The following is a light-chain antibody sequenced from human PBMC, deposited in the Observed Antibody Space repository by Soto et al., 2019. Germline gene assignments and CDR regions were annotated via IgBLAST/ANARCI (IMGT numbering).Light chain of an antibody. CDR3: QHYNNWPLT. CDR1: QSVSSN. V-gene: IGKV3-15*01. CDR2: GAS. J-gene: IGKJ3*01. Sequence: EIVMTQSPATLSVSPGERATLSCRASQSVSSNLAWYQLKPGQAPSLLIYGASARATGIPARFSGSGSGTEFTLTISSLQSEDFAVYFCQHYNNWPLTFGPGTKVDIK.